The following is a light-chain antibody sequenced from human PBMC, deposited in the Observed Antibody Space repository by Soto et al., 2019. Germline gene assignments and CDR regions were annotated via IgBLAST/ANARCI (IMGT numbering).Light chain of an antibody. CDR1: SSNIGSNT. V-gene: IGLV1-44*01. CDR3: AAWDDSLNGPV. CDR2: SNN. J-gene: IGLJ3*02. Sequence: QSVLTQPPSASGTPGQRVTISCSGSSSNIGSNTVNWYQQFPGTAPKLRLYSNNQRPSGVPDRFSGSKSGTSASLAISGLQSEDEADYYCAAWDDSLNGPVFGGGTKLTVL.